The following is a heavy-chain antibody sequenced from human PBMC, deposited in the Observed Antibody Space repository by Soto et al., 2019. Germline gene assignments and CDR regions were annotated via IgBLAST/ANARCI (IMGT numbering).Heavy chain of an antibody. J-gene: IGHJ3*02. Sequence: SVKVSCKASGFTFTSSAVQWVRQARGQRREWIGWIVVGSGNTNYAQKFQERVTITRDMSTSTAYMELSSLRSEDTAVYYCAADNDYVWGSYVVAFDIWGQGTMVTVSS. CDR2: IVVGSGNT. D-gene: IGHD3-16*01. V-gene: IGHV1-58*01. CDR3: AADNDYVWGSYVVAFDI. CDR1: GFTFTSSA.